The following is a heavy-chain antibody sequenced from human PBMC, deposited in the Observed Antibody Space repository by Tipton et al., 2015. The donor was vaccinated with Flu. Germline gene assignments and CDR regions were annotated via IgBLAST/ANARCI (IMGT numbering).Heavy chain of an antibody. D-gene: IGHD3-3*01. Sequence: VQLVQSGGGVVQPGRSLRLSCAASGFTFSSYAMSWVRQAPGRGLEWVAGISGTVISPYYADSVKGRFTISRDNVRNTLYLQMNSLRAEDTAVYYCAKDGGSRFLEWLLYWGQGALVTVSS. J-gene: IGHJ4*02. CDR3: AKDGGSRFLEWLLY. CDR1: GFTFSSYA. CDR2: ISGTVISP. V-gene: IGHV3-23*04.